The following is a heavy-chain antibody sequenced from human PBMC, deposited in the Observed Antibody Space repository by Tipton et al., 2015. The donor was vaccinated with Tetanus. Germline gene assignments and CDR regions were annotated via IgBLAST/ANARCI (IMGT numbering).Heavy chain of an antibody. V-gene: IGHV1-2*04. CDR3: ARGAAVAGTFDY. CDR1: GYTFTGYY. D-gene: IGHD6-19*01. Sequence: QVQLVQSGAEVKKPGASVKVSCKASGYTFTGYYMHWVRQDPGQRLEWMGWINPNSGGTNYAQQFQGWVTMTRDTSISTAYMELSRLRSDDTAVYYCARGAAVAGTFDYWGQGTLVTVSS. CDR2: INPNSGGT. J-gene: IGHJ4*02.